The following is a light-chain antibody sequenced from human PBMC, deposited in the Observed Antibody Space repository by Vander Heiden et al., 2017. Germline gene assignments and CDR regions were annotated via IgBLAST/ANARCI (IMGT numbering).Light chain of an antibody. Sequence: DIQMTQSPSTLSVSVGDRVTITCRASQSISRWLAWYQQKPGKAPKLLIYDVASLGSGVPSRFSGSGSGTEFTLTISSLQPDDFASYYCQQYNSYSGYTFGQGTKLEIK. J-gene: IGKJ2*01. V-gene: IGKV1-5*01. CDR1: QSISRW. CDR3: QQYNSYSGYT. CDR2: DVA.